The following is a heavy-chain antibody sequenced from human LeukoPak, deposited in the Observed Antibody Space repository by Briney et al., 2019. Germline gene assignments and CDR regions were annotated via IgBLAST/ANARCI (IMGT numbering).Heavy chain of an antibody. CDR2: IDPGDSYT. D-gene: IGHD5-18*01. CDR1: GYSFTSYW. CDR3: ARRGYSYAYDY. J-gene: IGHJ4*02. Sequence: GESLKISCKGSGYSFTSYWITWVRQMPGKGLEWMGRIDPGDSYTIYNPSFQGHVTISTDKSIRTAYLQWSSLAASDTAMYYCARRGYSYAYDYWGQGTLVTDSS. V-gene: IGHV5-10-1*01.